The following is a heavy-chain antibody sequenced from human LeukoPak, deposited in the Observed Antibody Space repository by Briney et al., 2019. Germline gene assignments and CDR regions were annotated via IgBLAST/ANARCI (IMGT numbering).Heavy chain of an antibody. Sequence: PGGSLRLSCAASGFTLSSYAMTWVRQAPGKGLEWVSAISGSGGSTYYADSVKGRFTISRDNSKNTLYLQMNSLRAEDTAVYYCARGGGYGYYFDYWGQGTLVTVSS. CDR1: GFTLSSYA. CDR3: ARGGGYGYYFDY. J-gene: IGHJ4*02. D-gene: IGHD6-25*01. CDR2: ISGSGGST. V-gene: IGHV3-23*01.